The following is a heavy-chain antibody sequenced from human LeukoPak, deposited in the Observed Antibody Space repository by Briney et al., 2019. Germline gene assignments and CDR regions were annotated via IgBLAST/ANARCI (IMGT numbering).Heavy chain of an antibody. D-gene: IGHD3-10*01. CDR2: IYSGGST. J-gene: IGHJ4*02. Sequence: GGSLRLPCAASGFTVSSNYMSWVRQAPGKGLEWVSVIYSGGSTYYADSVKGRFTISRDNSKNTLYLQMNSLRAEDTAVYYCASGTYYGSGSLEYWGQGTLVTVSS. CDR1: GFTVSSNY. CDR3: ASGTYYGSGSLEY. V-gene: IGHV3-66*01.